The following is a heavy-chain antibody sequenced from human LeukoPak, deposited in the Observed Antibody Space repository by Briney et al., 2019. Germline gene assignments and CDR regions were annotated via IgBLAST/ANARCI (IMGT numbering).Heavy chain of an antibody. J-gene: IGHJ4*02. Sequence: PGGSLRLSCAASGFTFSSYWMSWVRQAPGKGLEWVANIKQDGSEKYYVDSVKGRFTISRDNAKNSLYLQMNSLRAEDTAVYYCARDSSDCTNGVCYLGASVYWGQGTLVTVSS. CDR1: GFTFSSYW. D-gene: IGHD2-8*01. CDR3: ARDSSDCTNGVCYLGASVY. V-gene: IGHV3-7*01. CDR2: IKQDGSEK.